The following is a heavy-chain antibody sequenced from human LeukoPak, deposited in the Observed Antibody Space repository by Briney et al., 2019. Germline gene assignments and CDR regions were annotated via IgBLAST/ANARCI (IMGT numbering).Heavy chain of an antibody. CDR1: GGSFSGYY. CDR3: ARGRYCSSTSCYRFGYYMDV. J-gene: IGHJ6*03. Sequence: PSETLSLTCAVYGGSFSGYYWSWIRQPPGKGLEWIGEINHSGSTNYNPSLKSRVTISVDTSKNQFSLKLSSVTAAGTAVYYCARGRYCSSTSCYRFGYYMDVWGKGTTVTVSS. V-gene: IGHV4-34*01. CDR2: INHSGST. D-gene: IGHD2-2*01.